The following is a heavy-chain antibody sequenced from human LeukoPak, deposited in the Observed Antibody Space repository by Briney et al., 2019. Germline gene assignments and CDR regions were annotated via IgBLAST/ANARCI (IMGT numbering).Heavy chain of an antibody. CDR2: ISYDGSKR. D-gene: IGHD3-22*01. CDR3: ARDYDTSGSYFDFFDY. CDR1: GFTFSTYA. J-gene: IGHJ4*02. Sequence: GGSLRLSCAASGFTFSTYAVHWVRQAPGKGLEWVAVISYDGSKRYYADSVKGRFTISRDNSKNAFLQMNSLRAEDTAVYYCARDYDTSGSYFDFFDYWGQGTLVTVSS. V-gene: IGHV3-30-3*01.